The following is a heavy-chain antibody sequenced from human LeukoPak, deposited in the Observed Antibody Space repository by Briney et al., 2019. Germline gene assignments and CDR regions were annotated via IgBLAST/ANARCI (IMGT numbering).Heavy chain of an antibody. J-gene: IGHJ3*02. Sequence: PSETLCLTCAASGDSISDYYWSWVRQPPGKGLEWIGFIYYMGETKYNPSLKSRVTISIDMSKYQFSLRLSSVTAADTAVYYCARGLDYDTSPSDAFDIWGQGTMVTVSS. CDR3: ARGLDYDTSPSDAFDI. V-gene: IGHV4-59*01. CDR1: GDSISDYY. CDR2: IYYMGET. D-gene: IGHD3-16*01.